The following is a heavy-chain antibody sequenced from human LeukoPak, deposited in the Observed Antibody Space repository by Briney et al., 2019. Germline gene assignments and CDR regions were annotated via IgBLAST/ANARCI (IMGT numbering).Heavy chain of an antibody. V-gene: IGHV3-15*01. CDR3: TTDLYWYGSGP. J-gene: IGHJ5*02. CDR2: IKSKTDGGTT. D-gene: IGHD3-10*01. Sequence: PGGSLRLSCAASGFTSSSYDMHWVRQAPGKGLEWVGRIKSKTDGGTTDYAAPVKGRFTISRDDSKNTLYLQMNSLKTEDTAVYYCTTDLYWYGSGPWGQGTLVTVSS. CDR1: GFTSSSYD.